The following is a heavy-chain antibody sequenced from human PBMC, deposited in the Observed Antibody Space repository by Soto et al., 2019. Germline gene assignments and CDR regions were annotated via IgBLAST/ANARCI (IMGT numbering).Heavy chain of an antibody. CDR1: GGSVSSGSFY. CDR3: ARQNPVSDNWFDP. CDR2: IYYSGST. D-gene: IGHD3-10*01. J-gene: IGHJ5*02. Sequence: PSETLSLTCSVSGGSVSSGSFYWGWIRQPPGKGLEWIGYIYYSGSTYYNPSLKSRVTISVDTSKNQFSLKLSSVTAADTAVYYCARQNPVSDNWFDPWGQGTLVTVSS. V-gene: IGHV4-31*03.